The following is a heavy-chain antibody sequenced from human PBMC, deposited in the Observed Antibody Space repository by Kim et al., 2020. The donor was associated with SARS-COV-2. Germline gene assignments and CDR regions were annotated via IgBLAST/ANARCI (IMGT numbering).Heavy chain of an antibody. D-gene: IGHD3-3*01. CDR2: IYYSGST. Sequence: SETLSLTCTVSGGSISSYYWSWIRQPPGKGLEWIGYIYYSGSTNYNPSLKSRVTISVDTSKNQFSLKLSSVTAADTAVYYCARERGTIGDFWSGYLRWFDAWGQGTLVTVSS. CDR1: GGSISSYY. J-gene: IGHJ5*02. CDR3: ARERGTIGDFWSGYLRWFDA. V-gene: IGHV4-59*01.